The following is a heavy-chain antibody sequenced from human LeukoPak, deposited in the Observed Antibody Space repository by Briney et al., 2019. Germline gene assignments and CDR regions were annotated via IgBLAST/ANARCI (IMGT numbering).Heavy chain of an antibody. CDR2: IIPIFGTA. V-gene: IGHV1-69*01. CDR1: GGTFSSYA. Sequence: SVKVSXKASGGTFSSYAISWVRQAPGQGLEWMGGIIPIFGTANYAQKFQGRVTITADESTSTAYMELSSLRSEDTAVYYCAVNYYYVWGSYRQYFDYWGQGTLVTVSS. J-gene: IGHJ4*02. D-gene: IGHD3-16*02. CDR3: AVNYYYVWGSYRQYFDY.